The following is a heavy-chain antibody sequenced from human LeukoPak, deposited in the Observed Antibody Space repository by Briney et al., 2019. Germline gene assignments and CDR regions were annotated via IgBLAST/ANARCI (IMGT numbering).Heavy chain of an antibody. CDR2: ISGSGGST. Sequence: GGSLRLSCPASGFTFSTYAMSWLRQAPGTGMEGASAISGSGGSTYYADSVKGRFTISRDNSKNTLYLQMNSLRAEDTSIYFCAKALEQETVIALDSWGQGTLVTLSS. D-gene: IGHD6-13*01. CDR1: GFTFSTYA. J-gene: IGHJ4*02. CDR3: AKALEQETVIALDS. V-gene: IGHV3-23*01.